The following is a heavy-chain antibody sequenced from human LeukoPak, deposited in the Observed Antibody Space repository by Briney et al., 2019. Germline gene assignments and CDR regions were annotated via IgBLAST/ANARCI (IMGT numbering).Heavy chain of an antibody. CDR2: IYSDGTT. J-gene: IGHJ4*02. CDR1: GASTTSYY. Sequence: WETLSLTCSVSGASTTSYYWNWIRQAPGKGLEWIGYIYSDGTTSYSPSLRSRVTISIDTSRNQFSLKLSSVTAADAAVYYCARDTRSYDTSGYYYFDYWGQGALVAVSS. V-gene: IGHV4-59*01. CDR3: ARDTRSYDTSGYYYFDY. D-gene: IGHD3-22*01.